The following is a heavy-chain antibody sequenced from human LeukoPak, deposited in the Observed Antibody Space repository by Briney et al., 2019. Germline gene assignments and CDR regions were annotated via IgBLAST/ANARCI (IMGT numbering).Heavy chain of an antibody. CDR1: GFTFGDAW. Sequence: PGESLRLSCAASGFTFGDAWMSWVRQAPGRGLERVGRIKSKSDGGTTDYAAPVKGRFTISRDDSSSTLFLQMNSLKTEDTAVYYCTTFDTRHAWGQGTLVAVSS. V-gene: IGHV3-15*01. CDR3: TTFDTRHA. CDR2: IKSKSDGGTT. J-gene: IGHJ5*02. D-gene: IGHD2-15*01.